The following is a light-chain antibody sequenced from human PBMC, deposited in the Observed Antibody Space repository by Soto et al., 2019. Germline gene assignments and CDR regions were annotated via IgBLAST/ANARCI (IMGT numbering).Light chain of an antibody. CDR1: NIRSKS. CDR3: QLWDTSTDRYV. V-gene: IGLV3-21*02. J-gene: IGLJ1*01. Sequence: SYELTQPPSVSVAPGQTARITCGGNNIRSKSVHWYQQKPGRAPVLVVYDDSDRPSGIPERFSGSNSGSTATLTISRVEAGDEADYYCQLWDTSTDRYVFGTGTKVTVL. CDR2: DDS.